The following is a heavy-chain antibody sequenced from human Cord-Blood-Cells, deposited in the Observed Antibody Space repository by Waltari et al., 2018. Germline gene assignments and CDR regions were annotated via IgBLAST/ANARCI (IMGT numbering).Heavy chain of an antibody. J-gene: IGHJ5*02. Sequence: QVQLQQWGAGLLKPSETLSLTCAVYGGSFSGYYWSWIRQPPGKGLEWIGEIKHSGSTNYNPSLKSRGTIAVDTSKNQFSLKLSSVTAADTAVYYCARRQGYGSGSYIWFDPWGQGTLVTVSS. CDR1: GGSFSGYY. CDR2: IKHSGST. CDR3: ARRQGYGSGSYIWFDP. D-gene: IGHD3-10*01. V-gene: IGHV4-34*01.